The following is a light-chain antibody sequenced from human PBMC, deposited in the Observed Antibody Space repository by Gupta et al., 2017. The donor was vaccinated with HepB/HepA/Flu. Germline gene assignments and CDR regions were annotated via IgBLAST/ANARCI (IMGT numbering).Light chain of an antibody. Sequence: SDLTHPPPVSGSPGPPLTISCPGSSGGVGGFNAVSWYQQYPGRAPKLLIYDVTNRPSGVSYRFSGFKSGNTASLTISGLQAEDDADYYCSSFRMGTTLVVFGGGTKVTVL. J-gene: IGLJ2*01. V-gene: IGLV2-14*03. CDR1: SGGVGGFNA. CDR2: DVT. CDR3: SSFRMGTTLVV.